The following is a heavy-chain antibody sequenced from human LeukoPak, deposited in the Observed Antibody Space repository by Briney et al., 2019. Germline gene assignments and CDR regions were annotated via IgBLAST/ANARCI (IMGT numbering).Heavy chain of an antibody. Sequence: ASVKVSCKASGYTFTSYGISWVRQAPEQGLEWMGWISAYNGNTNYAQKLQGRVTMTTDTSTSTAYMELRSLRSDDTAVYYCATYDILTGPPDYWGQGTLVTVSS. CDR2: ISAYNGNT. J-gene: IGHJ4*02. CDR1: GYTFTSYG. CDR3: ATYDILTGPPDY. V-gene: IGHV1-18*01. D-gene: IGHD3-9*01.